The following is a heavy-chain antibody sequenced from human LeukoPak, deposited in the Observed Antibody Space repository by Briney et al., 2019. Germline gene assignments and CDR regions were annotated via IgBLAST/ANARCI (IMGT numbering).Heavy chain of an antibody. CDR1: GGSISSYY. V-gene: IGHV4-4*07. J-gene: IGHJ6*03. D-gene: IGHD5-18*01. CDR2: IYSSGST. Sequence: PSETLSLTCTVSGGSISSYYWSWIRQPAGKGLEWIGRIYSSGSTTYNPSLKSRVTISVDTSKNQFSLKLSSVTAADTAVYYCARGRRDTAMIIYYYYYYMDVWGKGTTVTISS. CDR3: ARGRRDTAMIIYYYYYYMDV.